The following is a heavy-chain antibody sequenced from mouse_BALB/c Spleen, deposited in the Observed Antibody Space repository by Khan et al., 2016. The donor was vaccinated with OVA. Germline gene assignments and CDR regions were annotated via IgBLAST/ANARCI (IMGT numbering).Heavy chain of an antibody. J-gene: IGHJ2*01. CDR2: INPHIGET. CDR1: GYSFTGYF. D-gene: IGHD1-1*01. V-gene: IGHV1-20*02. CDR3: ARKNGSDFDY. Sequence: EVQLQLSGPELVKPGTSVKISCKASGYSFTGYFMNWVMQSHGKSLEWIGRINPHIGETFYNQKFKGKATLTVVESSSPAHLELRSLVSEDSAVYYCARKNGSDFDYWGQGTTLTVSS.